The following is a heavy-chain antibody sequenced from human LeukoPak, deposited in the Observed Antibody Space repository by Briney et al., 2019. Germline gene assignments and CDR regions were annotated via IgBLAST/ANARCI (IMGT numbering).Heavy chain of an antibody. D-gene: IGHD1-20*01. CDR3: ARAGPLLTGNVY. CDR2: ISRSSSYM. J-gene: IGHJ4*02. Sequence: GALRRSCAASGCPLSSYSMSWLRQAPGKGMAWVSCISRSSSYMYYADSEKGRVTNSGANAKNSLYLQMNSLRAEGTCVYYCARAGPLLTGNVYWGQGTLVTVSS. V-gene: IGHV3-21*01. CDR1: GCPLSSYS.